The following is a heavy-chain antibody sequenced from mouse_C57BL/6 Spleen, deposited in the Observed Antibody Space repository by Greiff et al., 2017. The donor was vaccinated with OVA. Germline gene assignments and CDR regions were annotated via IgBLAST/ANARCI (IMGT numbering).Heavy chain of an antibody. CDR3: ARGTGPGAMDY. J-gene: IGHJ4*01. CDR2: IDPEDGET. Sequence: EVKVEESGAELVKPGASVKLSCTASGFNIKDYYMHWVKQRTEQGLEWIGRIDPEDGETKYAPKFQGKATITADTSSNTAYLQLSSLTSEDTAVYYCARGTGPGAMDYWGQGTSVTVSS. D-gene: IGHD4-1*01. V-gene: IGHV14-2*01. CDR1: GFNIKDYY.